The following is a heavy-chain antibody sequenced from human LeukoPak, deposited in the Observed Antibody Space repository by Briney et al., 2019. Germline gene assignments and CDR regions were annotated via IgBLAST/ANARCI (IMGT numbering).Heavy chain of an antibody. V-gene: IGHV3-11*01. CDR1: GFSFSDYY. CDR3: ARERGVKPFDY. D-gene: IGHD3-10*01. J-gene: IGHJ4*02. CDR2: ISSSGSTT. Sequence: GGSLRLSCAASGFSFSDYYMSWIRQAPGKGLEWVSYISSSGSTTYYADSVKGRFTISRDNGKNSLYLQMNSLRAEDTAVYYCARERGVKPFDYWGQGTLVTVSS.